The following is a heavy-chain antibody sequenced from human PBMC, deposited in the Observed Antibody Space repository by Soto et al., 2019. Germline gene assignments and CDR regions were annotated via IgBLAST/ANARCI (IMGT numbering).Heavy chain of an antibody. CDR1: GFTVGNNY. CDR2: IYSTRTT. D-gene: IGHD3-10*01. CDR3: AKDGRGSGSHYNSFGY. Sequence: EVQLVESGGGLIQPGGSLRLSCAASGFTVGNNYMSWVRQAPGKRLEWVSLIYSTRTTRYADSVKGRFTVSRDNAKNTLYLQMNSLRAEDTAVYYCAKDGRGSGSHYNSFGYWGQGTLVTVSS. V-gene: IGHV3-53*01. J-gene: IGHJ4*02.